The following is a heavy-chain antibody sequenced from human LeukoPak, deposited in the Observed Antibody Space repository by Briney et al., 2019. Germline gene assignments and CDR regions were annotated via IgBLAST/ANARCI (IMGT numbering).Heavy chain of an antibody. CDR2: IYSGGST. CDR3: ARGGGDYNPFDY. D-gene: IGHD4-17*01. Sequence: GGSLRLSCAASGFTVSSNYMSWVRQAPGKGLEWVSVIYSGGSTYYADSVKGRFTISRHNSKNTLYLEINSLTPDATAVYYCARGGGDYNPFDYWGQGTLVTVSS. V-gene: IGHV3-53*04. CDR1: GFTVSSNY. J-gene: IGHJ4*02.